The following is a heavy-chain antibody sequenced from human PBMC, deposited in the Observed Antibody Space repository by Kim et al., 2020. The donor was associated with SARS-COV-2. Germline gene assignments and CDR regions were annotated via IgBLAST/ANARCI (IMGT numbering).Heavy chain of an antibody. J-gene: IGHJ4*02. D-gene: IGHD6-13*01. V-gene: IGHV3-7*03. CDR3: AREGIAAAEIDY. Sequence: YYVDSVKGRFTISRDNAKNSLYLQMNSLRAEDTAVYYCAREGIAAAEIDYWGQGTLVTVSS.